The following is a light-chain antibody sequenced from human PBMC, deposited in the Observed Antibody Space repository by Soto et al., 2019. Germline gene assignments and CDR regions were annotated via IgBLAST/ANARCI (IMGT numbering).Light chain of an antibody. Sequence: IQITQSASTLSASVGDTVTITCRASQSVSMWLAWFQQKPGKAPRLLIYGASNLESGVPSRFSGSGSGTQFTLTISSLQPEDAATYYCQQYNTYLTWTFGQGTKVDIK. V-gene: IGKV1-5*01. CDR3: QQYNTYLTWT. J-gene: IGKJ1*01. CDR1: QSVSMW. CDR2: GAS.